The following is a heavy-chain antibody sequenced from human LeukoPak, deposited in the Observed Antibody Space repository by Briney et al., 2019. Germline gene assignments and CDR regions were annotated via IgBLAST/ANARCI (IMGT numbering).Heavy chain of an antibody. Sequence: KPSETLSLTCTVSGGSISSSSYYWDWIRQPPGKGLEWIGSIYYSGSTYYNPSLKSRVTISVDTSKNQFSLKLSSVTAADTAVYYCARPYSSGNFDIWGQGTMVTVSS. CDR1: GGSISSSSYY. CDR2: IYYSGST. J-gene: IGHJ3*02. V-gene: IGHV4-39*01. D-gene: IGHD6-25*01. CDR3: ARPYSSGNFDI.